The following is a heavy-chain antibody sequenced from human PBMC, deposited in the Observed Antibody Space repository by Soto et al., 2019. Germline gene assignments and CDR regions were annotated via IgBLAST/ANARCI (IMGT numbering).Heavy chain of an antibody. CDR1: GFIFTDWF. V-gene: IGHV1-46*01. CDR3: AKEGAIPGEVDA. D-gene: IGHD2-21*01. CDR2: MNTSGGNS. J-gene: IGHJ1*01. Sequence: HLAQSGPEVKRPGASVKISCKASGFIFTDWFMHWVRQAPGQGPEWMGIMNTSGGNSIYSQKFQDRVTMSRDTSTSTLYAELRSLTSADTAVYYCAKEGAIPGEVDAWGQGTLVTVSS.